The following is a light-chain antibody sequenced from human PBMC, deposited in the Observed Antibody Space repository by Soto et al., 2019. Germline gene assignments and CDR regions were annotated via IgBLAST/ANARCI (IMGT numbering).Light chain of an antibody. Sequence: QSVLTQPASVSGSPGQSITISCTGTSSDVGGYNYVSWYQQHPGKAPRLMIYDVSNRPSGVSNRFSGSKSGNTASLTISGPQAEDEADYYCSSYTSSSTLEGVFGTGTKVTVL. CDR3: SSYTSSSTLEGV. V-gene: IGLV2-14*01. CDR2: DVS. J-gene: IGLJ1*01. CDR1: SSDVGGYNY.